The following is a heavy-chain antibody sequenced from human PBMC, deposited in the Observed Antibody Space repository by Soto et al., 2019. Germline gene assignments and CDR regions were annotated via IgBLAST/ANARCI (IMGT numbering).Heavy chain of an antibody. V-gene: IGHV3-9*01. J-gene: IGHJ4*02. CDR1: GFTFDNYA. CDR2: ISWNSGTT. D-gene: IGHD2-8*01. CDR3: AKDVRDLWWGGGYFEN. Sequence: EVQLVESGGDLVQPGRSLRLSCAASGFTFDNYAMHWVRQVPGKAPEWVSGISWNSGTTGYADSVKGRFTISRDSARNSLYLQMNSLRPEDTALYYCAKDVRDLWWGGGYFENRGQGTPVTVSS.